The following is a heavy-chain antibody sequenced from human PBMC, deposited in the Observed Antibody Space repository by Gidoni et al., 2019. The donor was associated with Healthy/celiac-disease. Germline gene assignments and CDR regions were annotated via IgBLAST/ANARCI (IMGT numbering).Heavy chain of an antibody. CDR1: GGSISRGGYS. D-gene: IGHD3-10*01. Sequence: QLQLQESGSGLVKPSQTLSITCAVSGGSISRGGYSWSWIRQPPGKGLEWIGYIYHSVSTYYNPSLKSRVTISVDRSKNQFSLKLSSVTSADTAVYYCARVVGDYYGSGSYPLDPWGQGTLVTVSS. CDR3: ARVVGDYYGSGSYPLDP. V-gene: IGHV4-30-2*01. CDR2: IYHSVST. J-gene: IGHJ5*02.